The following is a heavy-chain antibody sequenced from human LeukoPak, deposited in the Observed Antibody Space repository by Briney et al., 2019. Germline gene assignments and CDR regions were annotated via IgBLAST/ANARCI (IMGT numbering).Heavy chain of an antibody. Sequence: ASVKVSCKASGYTFTSYDTNWVRQATGQGLEWMGWMNPNSGNTGYAQKFQGRVTMTRNTSISTAYMELSSLRSEDTAVYYCARAAYDYGDYGVDYWGQGTLVTVSP. V-gene: IGHV1-8*01. CDR1: GYTFTSYD. CDR3: ARAAYDYGDYGVDY. D-gene: IGHD4-17*01. CDR2: MNPNSGNT. J-gene: IGHJ4*02.